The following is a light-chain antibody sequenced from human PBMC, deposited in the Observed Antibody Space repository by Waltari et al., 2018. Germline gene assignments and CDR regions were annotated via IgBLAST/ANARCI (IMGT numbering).Light chain of an antibody. CDR2: GVS. CDR1: STDIGGYFF. Sequence: QSALTQPASVSGSPGQSITIPCTGRSTDIGGYFFVSWYQQQSGKAPKLIIYGVSNRPSGVSDRFSGSKSDNTASLTISGLQTQDEADYYCSSYSSTTTRVLFGGGTRLTVL. V-gene: IGLV2-14*03. CDR3: SSYSSTTTRVL. J-gene: IGLJ2*01.